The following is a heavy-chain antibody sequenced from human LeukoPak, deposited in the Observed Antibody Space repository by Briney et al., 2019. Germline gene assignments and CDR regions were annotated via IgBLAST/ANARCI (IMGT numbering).Heavy chain of an antibody. D-gene: IGHD5-18*01. CDR3: ARKDTAMAGSYYYGMDV. J-gene: IGHJ6*02. Sequence: SETLSLTCTVSGGSISSYYWSWIRQPPGKGLEWIGYIYYSGSTNYNPSLKSRVTISVDTSKNQFSLKLSSVTAADTAVYYCARKDTAMAGSYYYGMDVWGQGTTVTVSS. V-gene: IGHV4-59*01. CDR1: GGSISSYY. CDR2: IYYSGST.